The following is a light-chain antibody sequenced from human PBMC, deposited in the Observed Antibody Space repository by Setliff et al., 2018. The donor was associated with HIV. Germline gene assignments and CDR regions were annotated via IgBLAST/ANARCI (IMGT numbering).Light chain of an antibody. V-gene: IGLV2-14*03. CDR3: SSYTSTSTLLV. Sequence: QSALTQPASVSGSPGQSITISCTGTSSDVGGYNYVSWCQQHPGKAPKLRIYDVSNRPSGVPNRFSGSKSGNTASLTISGLQAEDEADYYCSSYTSTSTLLVFGTGTKVTVL. CDR2: DVS. J-gene: IGLJ1*01. CDR1: SSDVGGYNY.